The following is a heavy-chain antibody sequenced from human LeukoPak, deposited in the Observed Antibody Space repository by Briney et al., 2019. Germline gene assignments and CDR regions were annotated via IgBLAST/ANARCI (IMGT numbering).Heavy chain of an antibody. J-gene: IGHJ4*02. V-gene: IGHV1-69*17. CDR3: ARAPPRGDGYNLY. D-gene: IGHD5-24*01. Sequence: SSVKVSCKASGGTFSSYAISWVRQAPGQGLEWMGWIIPIFGIANYAQKFQGRVTITADKSTSTAYMELSSLRSEDTAVYYCARAPPRGDGYNLYWGQGTLVTVSS. CDR2: IIPIFGIA. CDR1: GGTFSSYA.